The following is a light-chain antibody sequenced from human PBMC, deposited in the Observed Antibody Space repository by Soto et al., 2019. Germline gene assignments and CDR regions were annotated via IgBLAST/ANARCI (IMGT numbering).Light chain of an antibody. CDR3: QQYDTSPPLYT. J-gene: IGKJ2*01. Sequence: EIVLTQSPGTLSLSPGERATLSCRASQSVDSTYLAWYQQKLGQAPRLLIFATSSRAAGVPDRFSGSGSGTDFTLTISRLEPEDFAVYYCQQYDTSPPLYTFGQGTKLDIK. CDR2: ATS. CDR1: QSVDSTY. V-gene: IGKV3-20*01.